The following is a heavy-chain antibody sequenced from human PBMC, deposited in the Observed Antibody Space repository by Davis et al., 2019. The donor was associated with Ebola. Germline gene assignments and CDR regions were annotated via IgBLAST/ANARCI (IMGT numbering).Heavy chain of an antibody. CDR1: GYTFTSYD. CDR2: MNPNSCNT. J-gene: IGHJ6*02. CDR3: ATVKQQLVYYYGMDV. V-gene: IGHV1-8*01. Sequence: ASVKVSCKASGYTFTSYDINWVRQATGQGLEWMGWMNPNSCNTGYAQKFQGRVTMTRNTSISTAYMELSSLRSEDTAVYYCATVKQQLVYYYGMDVWGQGTTVTVSS. D-gene: IGHD6-13*01.